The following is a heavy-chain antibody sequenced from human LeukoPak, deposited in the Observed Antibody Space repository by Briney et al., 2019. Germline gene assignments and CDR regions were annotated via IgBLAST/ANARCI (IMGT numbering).Heavy chain of an antibody. CDR1: RFTFSSYA. Sequence: PGGSLRLSCEASRFTFSSYAMGWVRQAPGKGLEWVAVISGSGGSAYYADSVKGRFTIPRDNSKNTLYLQMNSLRAEDTAVYYCAKLGTWLQYPFDFWGQGTLVTVSS. J-gene: IGHJ4*02. V-gene: IGHV3-23*01. CDR2: ISGSGGSA. D-gene: IGHD5-24*01. CDR3: AKLGTWLQYPFDF.